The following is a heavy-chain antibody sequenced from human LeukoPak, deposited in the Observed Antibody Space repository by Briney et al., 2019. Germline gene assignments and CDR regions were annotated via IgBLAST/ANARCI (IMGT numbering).Heavy chain of an antibody. J-gene: IGHJ3*02. CDR2: IYYSGST. D-gene: IGHD3-22*01. CDR3: ARDIYDSSGQRFDI. Sequence: PSQTLSLTCTVSGGSISSGDYYWSWIRQPPGKGLEWIGYIYYSGSTNYNPSLQSRVTISVDTSKNQFSLKLSSVTAADTAVYYCARDIYDSSGQRFDIWGQGTMVTVSS. CDR1: GGSISSGDYY. V-gene: IGHV4-61*08.